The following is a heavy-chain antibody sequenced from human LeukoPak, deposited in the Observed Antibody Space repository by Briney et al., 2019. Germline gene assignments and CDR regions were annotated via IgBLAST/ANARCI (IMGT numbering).Heavy chain of an antibody. J-gene: IGHJ4*02. CDR3: ARSPGELSVSYYFDY. D-gene: IGHD3-16*02. CDR2: VSGSGAHT. CDR1: GFTFSSYA. Sequence: TGGSLRLSCAASGFTFSSYAMTWVRQAPGKGLQWVSAVSGSGAHTYYADSVKGRFTISRDNSRDTLYLQMNSLRSEDTAVYYCARSPGELSVSYYFDYWGQGTLVTVSS. V-gene: IGHV3-23*01.